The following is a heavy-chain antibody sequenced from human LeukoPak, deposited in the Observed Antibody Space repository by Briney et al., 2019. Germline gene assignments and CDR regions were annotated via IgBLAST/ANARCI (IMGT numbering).Heavy chain of an antibody. V-gene: IGHV4-59*01. D-gene: IGHD1-14*01. CDR1: GGSISSYY. J-gene: IGHJ6*02. CDR3: ARCPRLSHYYYYGMDV. CDR2: IYYSGST. Sequence: PSETLSLTCTVSGGSISSYYWSWIRQPPGKGLEWIGYIYYSGSTNYNPSLKSRVTISVDTSKNQFSLKLSSVTAADTAVYYCARCPRLSHYYYYGMDVWGQGTTVTVSS.